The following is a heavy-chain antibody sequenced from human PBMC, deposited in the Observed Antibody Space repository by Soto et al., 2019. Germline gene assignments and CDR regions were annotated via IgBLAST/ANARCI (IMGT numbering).Heavy chain of an antibody. CDR2: ISSSSSTI. V-gene: IGHV3-48*02. Sequence: GGSMRLSCAASGFTFSSYSMNWVRQAPGKGLEWVSYISSSSSTIYYADSVKGRFTISRDNAKNSLSLQMNSLRDEDTAVYYCARGLYYYDSRGYWGYWGQGTLVTVSS. J-gene: IGHJ4*02. CDR3: ARGLYYYDSRGYWGY. D-gene: IGHD3-22*01. CDR1: GFTFSSYS.